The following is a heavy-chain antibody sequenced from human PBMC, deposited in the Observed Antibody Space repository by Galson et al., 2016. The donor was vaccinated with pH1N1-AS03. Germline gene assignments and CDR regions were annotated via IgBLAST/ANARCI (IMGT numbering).Heavy chain of an antibody. J-gene: IGHJ5*02. CDR3: ARGVVDCSGTACSATRRFDP. CDR2: MNPDSGNT. D-gene: IGHD2-2*01. CDR1: GYTFTTYD. Sequence: SVKVSCKASGYTFTTYDINWVRQAPGQGLEWMGWMNPDSGNTGYAPSFQGRVTITRDTAISTAYMGMSSLRSEDTAVYYCARGVVDCSGTACSATRRFDPWGQGTLVTVSS. V-gene: IGHV1-8*03.